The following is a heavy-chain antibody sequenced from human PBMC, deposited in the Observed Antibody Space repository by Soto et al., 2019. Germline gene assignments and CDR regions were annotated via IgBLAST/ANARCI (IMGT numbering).Heavy chain of an antibody. CDR2: ISWNSETI. CDR1: GFTVDDYA. Sequence: EVQLVESGGGLVQPGRSLRLSCAASGFTVDDYAMHWVRQAPGKGLEWVSGISWNSETIDYADSVKGRFTISRDNAKSSLFLQMNSLSPDDTALYYCAKEMKWGGMTTIHYFDSWGQGTLVTVSS. D-gene: IGHD4-17*01. CDR3: AKEMKWGGMTTIHYFDS. J-gene: IGHJ4*02. V-gene: IGHV3-9*01.